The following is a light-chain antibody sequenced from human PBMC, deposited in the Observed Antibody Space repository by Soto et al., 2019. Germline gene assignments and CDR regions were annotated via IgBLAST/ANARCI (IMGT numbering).Light chain of an antibody. J-gene: IGKJ2*01. V-gene: IGKV3-20*01. CDR1: QSVSSNY. CDR3: QQYANSPFT. Sequence: EIVLTQSPGTLPLSPGERATLSCRASQSVSSNYFVWYQQKPGQAPRPLIYGASSRATGIPDRFSGSGSGKDFTLTISRLEPEDVAVYYCQQYANSPFTFGQGTKLEIK. CDR2: GAS.